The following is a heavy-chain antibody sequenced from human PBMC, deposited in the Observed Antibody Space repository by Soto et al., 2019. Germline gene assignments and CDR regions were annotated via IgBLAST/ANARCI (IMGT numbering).Heavy chain of an antibody. J-gene: IGHJ5*02. CDR3: VGQLYSSGWAAVSP. CDR2: IRYDGSHE. D-gene: IGHD6-19*01. Sequence: GGSLRPSCAASGLTFINYAMHWVRQAPGKGLEWVAVIRYDGSHENYADSVKGRFTISRDNSKNILYLQMNSLRAKYTALYYCVGQLYSSGWAAVSPWGQGTLVTVSS. V-gene: IGHV3-30*02. CDR1: GLTFINYA.